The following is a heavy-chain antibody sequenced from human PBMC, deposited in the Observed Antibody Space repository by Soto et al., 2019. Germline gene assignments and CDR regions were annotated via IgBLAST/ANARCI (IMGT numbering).Heavy chain of an antibody. D-gene: IGHD2-2*01. Sequence: QVQLVQSGAEVKKPGSSVKVSCKASGGTFSSYAISWVRQAPGQGREWMGGIIPIFGTANYAQKFQGRDTITADESTSTAYMELSSLRSEDTAVYYCASQYCSSTSCYYNWFDPWGQGTLVTVSS. CDR3: ASQYCSSTSCYYNWFDP. V-gene: IGHV1-69*01. CDR1: GGTFSSYA. CDR2: IIPIFGTA. J-gene: IGHJ5*02.